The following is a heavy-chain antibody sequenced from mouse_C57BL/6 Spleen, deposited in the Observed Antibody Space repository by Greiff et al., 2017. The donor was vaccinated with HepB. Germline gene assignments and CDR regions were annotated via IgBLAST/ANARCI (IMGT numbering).Heavy chain of an antibody. CDR3: TRWATVVGPLDY. D-gene: IGHD1-1*01. CDR2: IYPGNSDT. Sequence: VQLQQSGTVLARPGASVKLSCKTSGYTFTSYWMHWVKQRPGQGLEWIGAIYPGNSDTSYNQKFKGKAKLTAVTSASTAYMELSSLTTEDSAVYYCTRWATVVGPLDYWGQGTTVTVSS. CDR1: GYTFTSYW. V-gene: IGHV1-5*01. J-gene: IGHJ2*01.